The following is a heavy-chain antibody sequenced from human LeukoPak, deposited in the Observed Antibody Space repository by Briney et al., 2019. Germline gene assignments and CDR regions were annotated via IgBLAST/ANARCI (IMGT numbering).Heavy chain of an antibody. J-gene: IGHJ4*02. CDR3: ARGSRGVVPAATFDY. D-gene: IGHD2-2*01. Sequence: GASVKVSCKASGYTFTSYYMHWVQQAPGQGLEWMRIINPSGGSTSYAQKFQGRVTMTRDTSTSTVYMELSSLRSEDTAVYYCARGSRGVVPAATFDYWGQGTLVTVSS. CDR1: GYTFTSYY. CDR2: INPSGGST. V-gene: IGHV1-46*01.